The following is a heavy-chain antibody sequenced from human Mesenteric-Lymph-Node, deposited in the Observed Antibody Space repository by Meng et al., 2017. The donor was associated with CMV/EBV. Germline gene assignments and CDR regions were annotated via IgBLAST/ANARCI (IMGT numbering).Heavy chain of an antibody. J-gene: IGHJ4*02. Sequence: ASVKVSCKASGYTFTGYYMHWVRQAPGQGLEWMGWINPNSGGTNYAQKFQGRGTMTRDTSISTAYMELSRLRSDDTAVYYCARVLRGSGWYIGYWGQGTLVTVSS. CDR1: GYTFTGYY. CDR3: ARVLRGSGWYIGY. D-gene: IGHD6-19*01. V-gene: IGHV1-2*02. CDR2: INPNSGGT.